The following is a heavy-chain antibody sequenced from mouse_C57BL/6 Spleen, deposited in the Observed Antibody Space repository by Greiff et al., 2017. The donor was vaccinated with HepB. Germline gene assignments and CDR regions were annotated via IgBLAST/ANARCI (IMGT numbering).Heavy chain of an antibody. J-gene: IGHJ2*01. D-gene: IGHD4-1*01. Sequence: VQLQQSGPELVKPGASVKISCKASGYSFTSYYIHWVKQRPGQGLEWIGWIYPGSGNTKYNEKFKGKATLTADTSSSTAYMQLSSLTSEDSAVYYCARRELGRGYFDYWGQGTTLTVSS. CDR3: ARRELGRGYFDY. V-gene: IGHV1-66*01. CDR1: GYSFTSYY. CDR2: IYPGSGNT.